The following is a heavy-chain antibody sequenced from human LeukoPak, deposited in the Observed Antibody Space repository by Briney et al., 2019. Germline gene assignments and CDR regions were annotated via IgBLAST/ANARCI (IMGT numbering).Heavy chain of an antibody. J-gene: IGHJ5*02. CDR1: GGSISSYY. D-gene: IGHD3-9*01. CDR2: IYYSGST. Sequence: SETLSLTCTVSGGSISSYYWSWIRQPPGKGLEWIGYIYYSGSTNYNPSLKSRVTISVDTSKNQFSLKLSSVTAADTAVYYCARDIPGYSFRRWFDPWGQGTLVTVSS. V-gene: IGHV4-59*01. CDR3: ARDIPGYSFRRWFDP.